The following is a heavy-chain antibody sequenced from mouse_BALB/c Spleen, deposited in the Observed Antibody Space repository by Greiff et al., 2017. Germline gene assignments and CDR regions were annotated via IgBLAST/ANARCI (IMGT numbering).Heavy chain of an antibody. J-gene: IGHJ1*01. Sequence: EVKLMESGGGLVQPGGSLKLSCAASGFTFSSYTMSWVRQTPEKRLEWVAYISNGGGSTYYPDTVKGRFTISRDNAKNTLYLQMSSLKSEDTAMYYCARHNYYGSIYVYWYCDVWGAGTTVTVSS. V-gene: IGHV5-12-2*01. CDR2: ISNGGGST. CDR1: GFTFSSYT. D-gene: IGHD1-1*01. CDR3: ARHNYYGSIYVYWYCDV.